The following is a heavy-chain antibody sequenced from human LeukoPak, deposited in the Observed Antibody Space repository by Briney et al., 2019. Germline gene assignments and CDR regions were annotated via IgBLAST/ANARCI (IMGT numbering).Heavy chain of an antibody. D-gene: IGHD3-16*01. CDR1: GFTFSSSW. Sequence: GGSLRLSCVASGFTFSSSWMSWVRQAPGKGLVWVSVIYTGGTTYYADSVKGRFTISRDNSKNTLYLQMNSLRAEDTAVYYCARDVAAPGGVYFDYWGQGTLVTVSS. CDR2: IYTGGTT. J-gene: IGHJ4*02. CDR3: ARDVAAPGGVYFDY. V-gene: IGHV3-66*01.